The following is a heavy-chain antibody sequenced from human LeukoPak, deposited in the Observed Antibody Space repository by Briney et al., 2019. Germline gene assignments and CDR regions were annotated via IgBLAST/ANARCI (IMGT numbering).Heavy chain of an antibody. CDR1: GFTFSSYA. CDR2: ISGSGGST. CDR3: AANPFSSGWADY. J-gene: IGHJ4*02. V-gene: IGHV3-23*01. D-gene: IGHD6-19*01. Sequence: GGSLRLSCAASGFTFSSYAMSWVRQAPGKGLEWVSAISGSGGSTYYADSVKGRFTIPRDNSKNTLYLQMNSLRAEDTAVYYCAANPFSSGWADYWGQGTLVTVSS.